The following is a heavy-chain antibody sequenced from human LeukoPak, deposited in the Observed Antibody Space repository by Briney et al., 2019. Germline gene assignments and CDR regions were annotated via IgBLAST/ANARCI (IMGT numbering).Heavy chain of an antibody. V-gene: IGHV5-51*01. Sequence: GESLQISFQGSGSGFTSYWIGWVRQLPGKGLEWMGIIYAGDSDTRYSPSFQGQVNISADKSISNAYLQWSGLKASDTAMYYCARQSGSSGYYYRPFDYWGQGTLVTVSS. CDR2: IYAGDSDT. CDR3: ARQSGSSGYYYRPFDY. CDR1: GSGFTSYW. D-gene: IGHD3-22*01. J-gene: IGHJ4*02.